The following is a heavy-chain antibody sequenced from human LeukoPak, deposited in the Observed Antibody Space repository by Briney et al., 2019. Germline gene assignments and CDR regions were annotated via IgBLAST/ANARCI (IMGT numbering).Heavy chain of an antibody. V-gene: IGHV4-39*07. J-gene: IGHJ4*02. CDR3: ASYYYNWLKGYYFDY. D-gene: IGHD5-24*01. Sequence: SETLSLTCTVSGGSIRSSYYYWGWIRQPPGKGLEWIGSIYDSGSTYYNPSLKSRVTISVDTSKNQFSPKLSSVTAADTAVYYCASYYYNWLKGYYFDYWGQGTLVTVSS. CDR2: IYDSGST. CDR1: GGSIRSSYYY.